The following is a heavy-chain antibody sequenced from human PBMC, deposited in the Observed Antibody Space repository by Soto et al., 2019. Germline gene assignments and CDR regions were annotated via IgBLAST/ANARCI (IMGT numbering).Heavy chain of an antibody. CDR1: GGSISSSSYY. V-gene: IGHV4-39*01. D-gene: IGHD6-13*01. Sequence: PSEALSLTCTVSGGSISSSSYYWGWIRQPPGKGLEWIGSLYYSGSTYYNPSLKSRVTISVDTSKDQFSLKLSSVTAADTAVYYCATPVGGYSSSLGDYGIDVWGQGTTVTVSS. CDR2: LYYSGST. J-gene: IGHJ6*02. CDR3: ATPVGGYSSSLGDYGIDV.